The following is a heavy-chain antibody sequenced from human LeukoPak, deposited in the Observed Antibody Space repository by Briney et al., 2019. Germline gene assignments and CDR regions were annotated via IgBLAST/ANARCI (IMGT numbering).Heavy chain of an antibody. J-gene: IGHJ4*02. D-gene: IGHD2-15*01. V-gene: IGHV5-51*06. CDR3: AREYCSGVNCYGNFDY. CDR2: IYPGDSGT. Sequence: GESLKISCTASGYSFTIYWVGWVRQVPGRGPEWMGLIYPGDSGTRFSPSFQGQVSMSVDASISTAYLQWSSLKASDTAMYYCAREYCSGVNCYGNFDYWGQGTLVTVSS. CDR1: GYSFTIYW.